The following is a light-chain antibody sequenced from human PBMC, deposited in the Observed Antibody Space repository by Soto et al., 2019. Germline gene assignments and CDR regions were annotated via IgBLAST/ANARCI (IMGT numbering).Light chain of an antibody. J-gene: IGKJ4*01. CDR1: QSVNNY. CDR3: LQRINWPLT. Sequence: EIVLTQSPATLSLSPGEGATLSCRASQSVNNYLAWYQQKPGQAPRLLIYDASNRATGIPARFSGSGSGTDFTLTISSLESEDFAVYYCLQRINWPLTYGGGTKIEIK. V-gene: IGKV3-11*01. CDR2: DAS.